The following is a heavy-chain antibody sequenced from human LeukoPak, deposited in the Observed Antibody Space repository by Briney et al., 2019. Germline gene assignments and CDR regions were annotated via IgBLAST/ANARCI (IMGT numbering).Heavy chain of an antibody. Sequence: GGSLRLSCGASGFTFSSNWMSWVRQAPGKGLEGVANIKQDGSEKYYVDSVKGRFTISRDNAKNSLYLQMNSLRAEDTAVYYCARDPYGSGGYYDYWGQGTLVTVSS. D-gene: IGHD3-10*01. J-gene: IGHJ4*02. CDR1: GFTFSSNW. CDR3: ARDPYGSGGYYDY. CDR2: IKQDGSEK. V-gene: IGHV3-7*01.